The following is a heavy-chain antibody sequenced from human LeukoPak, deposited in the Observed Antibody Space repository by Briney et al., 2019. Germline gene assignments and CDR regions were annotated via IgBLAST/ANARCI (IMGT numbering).Heavy chain of an antibody. CDR2: IKQDGSEK. V-gene: IGHV3-7*01. CDR3: ARAAALDY. CDR1: GFTFSSYA. J-gene: IGHJ4*02. Sequence: GGSLRLSCAASGFTFSSYAMSWVRQVPGKGLEWVANIKQDGSEKYYVDSVKGRFTISRDNAKNSLYLQMNSLRAEDTAVYYCARAAALDYWGQGTLVTVSS. D-gene: IGHD6-25*01.